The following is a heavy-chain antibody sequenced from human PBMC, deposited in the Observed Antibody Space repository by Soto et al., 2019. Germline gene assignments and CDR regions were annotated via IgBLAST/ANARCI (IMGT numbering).Heavy chain of an antibody. Sequence: GESLKISCKGSGYSFTSYWISWVRQMPGKGLEWMGRIDPSDSYTNYSPSFQGHVTISADKSISTAYLQWSSLKASDTAMYYCAIRIAAAVDYWGQGTLVTVPQ. V-gene: IGHV5-10-1*01. D-gene: IGHD6-13*01. CDR1: GYSFTSYW. CDR3: AIRIAAAVDY. CDR2: IDPSDSYT. J-gene: IGHJ4*02.